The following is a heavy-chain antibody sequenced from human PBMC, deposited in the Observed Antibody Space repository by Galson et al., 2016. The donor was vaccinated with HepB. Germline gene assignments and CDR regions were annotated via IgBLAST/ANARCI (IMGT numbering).Heavy chain of an antibody. V-gene: IGHV3-23*01. Sequence: SLRLSCAASGFTVSSDYMSWVRQAPGKGLEWVSTIGGSGDSAYYADSVKGRFPISRDNSKNTLYLQMNNLRADDTAVYYCAKDYSSSSWFFRTFDSWGQGTLVTVSS. CDR1: GFTVSSDY. CDR3: AKDYSSSSWFFRTFDS. D-gene: IGHD6-13*01. J-gene: IGHJ4*02. CDR2: IGGSGDSA.